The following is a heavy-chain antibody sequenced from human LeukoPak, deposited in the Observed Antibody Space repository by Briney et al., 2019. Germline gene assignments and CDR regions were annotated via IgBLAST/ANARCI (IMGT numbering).Heavy chain of an antibody. D-gene: IGHD6-13*01. V-gene: IGHV1-18*01. CDR1: GYTFTSYG. J-gene: IGHJ4*02. Sequence: ASVKVSCKASGYTFTSYGISWVRQAPGQGLEWMGWISAYNGNTNYAQKLQGRVTMTTDTSTSTAYMELRSLRSDDTAVYYCAKDPRAAGTGGVDYWGQGTLVTVSS. CDR2: ISAYNGNT. CDR3: AKDPRAAGTGGVDY.